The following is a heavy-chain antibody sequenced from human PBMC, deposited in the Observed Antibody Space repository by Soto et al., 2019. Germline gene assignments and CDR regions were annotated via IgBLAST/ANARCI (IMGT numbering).Heavy chain of an antibody. Sequence: GGSLRLSCAASGFTFRSYAMTWVRHAPGKGLEWVSVITYNGDNTFYADSVKGRFTISRDNSKDTVYLQMNSLRAEDTAVYYCARYIRGPTVFYFDFWGPGVLVTVSS. CDR1: GFTFRSYA. CDR3: ARYIRGPTVFYFDF. CDR2: ITYNGDNT. V-gene: IGHV3-23*01. J-gene: IGHJ4*02. D-gene: IGHD5-18*01.